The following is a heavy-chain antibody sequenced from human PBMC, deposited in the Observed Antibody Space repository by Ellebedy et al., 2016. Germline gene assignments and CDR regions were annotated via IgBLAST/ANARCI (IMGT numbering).Heavy chain of an antibody. CDR3: ARGDCSSTSCYPYYYYMDV. Sequence: SETLSLXXTVSGGSISSYYWSWIRQPPGKGLEWIGYIYYSGSTNYNPSLKSRVTISVDTSKNQFSLKLSSVTAADTAVYYCARGDCSSTSCYPYYYYMDVWGKGTTVTVSS. V-gene: IGHV4-59*01. CDR2: IYYSGST. CDR1: GGSISSYY. D-gene: IGHD2-2*01. J-gene: IGHJ6*03.